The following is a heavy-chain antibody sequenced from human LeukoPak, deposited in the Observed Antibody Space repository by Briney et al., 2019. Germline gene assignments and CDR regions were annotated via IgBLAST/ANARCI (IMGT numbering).Heavy chain of an antibody. D-gene: IGHD6-13*01. CDR1: GFTVSSNY. CDR2: IYSDGST. Sequence: GGSLRLSCAASGFTVSSNYMSWVRQAPGKGLEWVSVIYSDGSTSYADSVKGRFTISRDNAKNKVYLQMNSLRAEDTAVYYCARDGPCITAPGAVITACEYWGQGTLVTVSS. J-gene: IGHJ4*02. V-gene: IGHV3-53*01. CDR3: ARDGPCITAPGAVITACEY.